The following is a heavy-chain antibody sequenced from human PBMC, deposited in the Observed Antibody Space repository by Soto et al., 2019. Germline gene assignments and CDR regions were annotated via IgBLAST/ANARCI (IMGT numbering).Heavy chain of an antibody. CDR2: IYSSGST. CDR1: GGAISSYH. J-gene: IGHJ5*02. CDR3: ARGQRFSDWFDP. Sequence: SETLSLTCTVSGGAISSYHWTWIRQPAGKGLEWIGRIYSSGSTKYNPSLQSRVTMSLDTSKNQFSLRLTSVTAADTAVYYCARGQRFSDWFDPWGQGTLVTVSS. V-gene: IGHV4-4*07. D-gene: IGHD3-3*01.